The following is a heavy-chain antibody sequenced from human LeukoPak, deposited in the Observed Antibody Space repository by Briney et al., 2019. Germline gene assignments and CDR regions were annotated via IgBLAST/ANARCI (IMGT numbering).Heavy chain of an antibody. Sequence: SVKVSCKASGFTFTSYAMQGVRQARGQRLEWIGWIVVGSGNTNYAQKFQERVTITRDMSTSTAYMELSSLRSEDTAVYYCAAEISQTGDPSTWGHGTLVTVSS. J-gene: IGHJ4*01. CDR1: GFTFTSYA. CDR2: IVVGSGNT. CDR3: AAEISQTGDPST. D-gene: IGHD7-27*01. V-gene: IGHV1-58*02.